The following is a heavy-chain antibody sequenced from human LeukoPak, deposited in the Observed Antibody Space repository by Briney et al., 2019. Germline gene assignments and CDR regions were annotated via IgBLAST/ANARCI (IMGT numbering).Heavy chain of an antibody. CDR3: ARIGYSSSSFDY. J-gene: IGHJ4*02. CDR2: IKQDGSVK. CDR1: GFSFVTYW. D-gene: IGHD6-6*01. V-gene: IGHV3-7*05. Sequence: GGSLRLSCAASGFSFVTYWMSWVRQAPGEGLEWVANIKQDGSVKYYVDSVKGRFTISRDNAKNSLYLQMNSLRAEDTAVYFCARIGYSSSSFDYWGRGTLVTVSS.